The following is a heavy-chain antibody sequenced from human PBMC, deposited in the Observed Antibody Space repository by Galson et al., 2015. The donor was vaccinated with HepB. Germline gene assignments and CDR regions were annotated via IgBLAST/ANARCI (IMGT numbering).Heavy chain of an antibody. J-gene: IGHJ6*02. CDR2: IDPSDSYT. V-gene: IGHV5-10-1*01. Sequence: QSGAEVKKPGESLRISCKGSGYSFTSYWISWVRQMPGKGLEWMGRIDPSDSYTNYSPSFQGHVTISADKSISTAYLQWSSLKASDTAMYYCARVVGYSYGPHPTADYYYYGMDVWGQGTTVTVSS. CDR1: GYSFTSYW. D-gene: IGHD5-18*01. CDR3: ARVVGYSYGPHPTADYYYYGMDV.